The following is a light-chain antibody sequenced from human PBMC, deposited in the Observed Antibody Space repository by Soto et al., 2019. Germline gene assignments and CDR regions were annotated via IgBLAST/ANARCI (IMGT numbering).Light chain of an antibody. J-gene: IGKJ5*01. Sequence: EIVLTQPPATLSLSPGERATLSCRASQSVSSYLAWYQQKPGQAPRLLIYDASNRATGIPARFSGSGSGTDFTLTISSLEPEDFAVYYCQQRITFGQGTRLEIK. CDR3: QQRIT. CDR1: QSVSSY. CDR2: DAS. V-gene: IGKV3-11*01.